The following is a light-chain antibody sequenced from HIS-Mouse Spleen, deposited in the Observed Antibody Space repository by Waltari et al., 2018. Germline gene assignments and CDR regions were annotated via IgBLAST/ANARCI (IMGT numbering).Light chain of an antibody. CDR3: QHLNSYPQET. Sequence: DIQLTQSPSFLSASVGDRVTITCRASQGFSSYLAWYQQKPGKAPKLMIYAASTLQSGVTSRFSRSGSRTEFTLTISSLQPEDFATYYCQHLNSYPQETFGGGT. J-gene: IGKJ4*01. CDR2: AAS. CDR1: QGFSSY. V-gene: IGKV1-9*01.